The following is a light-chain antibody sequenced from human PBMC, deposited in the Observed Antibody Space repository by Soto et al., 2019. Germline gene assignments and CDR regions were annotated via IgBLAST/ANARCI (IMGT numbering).Light chain of an antibody. CDR1: QSVSSSY. CDR3: QQYGSSPYT. CDR2: GES. J-gene: IGKJ2*01. V-gene: IGKV3-20*01. Sequence: EIVLTQSPGTLSLSPGERATLSCRASQSVSSSYLAWYQQKPGQAPRLLIYGESSRATGIPDRFSGSGSGTDVTLTISRLEPEDFAVYYCQQYGSSPYTFGQGTKLEI.